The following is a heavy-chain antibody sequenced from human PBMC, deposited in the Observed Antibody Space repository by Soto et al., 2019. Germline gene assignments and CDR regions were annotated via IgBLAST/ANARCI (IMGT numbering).Heavy chain of an antibody. CDR3: AIDNELLGRILDY. CDR1: GYTFTSYS. CDR2: INAGNGNT. V-gene: IGHV1-3*01. Sequence: QVQLVQSGAEMKKPGASVKVSCKASGYTFTSYSLHWVRQAPGQGLEWVGWINAGNGNTKYSQKFQGRVTFITDASWSTAYRELSSLSCEDMAVYFCAIDNELLGRILDYWGQGSLVTVSP. J-gene: IGHJ4*02. D-gene: IGHD3-16*01.